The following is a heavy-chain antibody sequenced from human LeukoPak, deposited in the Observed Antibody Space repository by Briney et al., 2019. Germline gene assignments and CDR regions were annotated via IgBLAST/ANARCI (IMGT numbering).Heavy chain of an antibody. CDR3: ATFPLPGRINDY. Sequence: ASVKVSCKVSGYTLTELSMHCVRQAPGKGLEWMGGFDPEDGETIYAQKFQGRVTMTEDTSTDTAYMELSSLRSEDTAVYYCATFPLPGRINDYWGQGTLVTVSS. V-gene: IGHV1-24*01. CDR2: FDPEDGET. D-gene: IGHD3-10*01. J-gene: IGHJ4*02. CDR1: GYTLTELS.